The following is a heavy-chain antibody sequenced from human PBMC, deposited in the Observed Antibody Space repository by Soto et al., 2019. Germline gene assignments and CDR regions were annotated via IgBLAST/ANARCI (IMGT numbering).Heavy chain of an antibody. CDR3: ARANSGDDDEFDY. Sequence: ASVKVSCKASGYTFTGYFIHWVRQAPGQGLEWMGWINPNSGGTDYPQKFQGRVTMTRDSSITTAYMELSSLRSDDTAVYYCARANSGDDDEFDYWGQGTPVTVSS. CDR1: GYTFTGYF. J-gene: IGHJ4*02. D-gene: IGHD5-12*01. V-gene: IGHV1-2*02. CDR2: INPNSGGT.